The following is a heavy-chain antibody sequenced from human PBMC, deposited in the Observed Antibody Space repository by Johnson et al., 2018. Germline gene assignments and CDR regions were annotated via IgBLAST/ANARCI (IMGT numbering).Heavy chain of an antibody. CDR3: ARDLPQPGATFGQGYGMDV. CDR2: IKFDGSEI. V-gene: IGHV3-74*03. CDR1: GFTFSWYW. Sequence: VQLVQSGGGLVQPGGSLRLSCAASGFTFSWYWMHWVRQVPGKGLVWVSRIKFDGSEITYADSVMGRFTISRDNSKNTLYLQMHSLRAADPAVYYCARDLPQPGATFGQGYGMDVWGQWTTVTVSS. D-gene: IGHD2/OR15-2a*01. J-gene: IGHJ6*01.